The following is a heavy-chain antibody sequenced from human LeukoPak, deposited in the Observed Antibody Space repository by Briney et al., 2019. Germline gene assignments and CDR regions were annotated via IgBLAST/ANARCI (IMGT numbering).Heavy chain of an antibody. D-gene: IGHD4-17*01. CDR1: GFTFSSYG. J-gene: IGHJ1*01. CDR2: IRYDGCNK. V-gene: IGHV3-30*02. Sequence: PGGSLRLSCAASGFTFSSYGMHWVRQAPGKGLEWVAFIRYDGCNKYYADSVKGLFTISRDNSKNTMYLQMNSLRAEDTAVYYCAKGGDDYGAAAEYFQHWGQGTLVTVSS. CDR3: AKGGDDYGAAAEYFQH.